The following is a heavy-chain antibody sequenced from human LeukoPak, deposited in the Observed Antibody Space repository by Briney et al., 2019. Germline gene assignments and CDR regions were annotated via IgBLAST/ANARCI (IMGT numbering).Heavy chain of an antibody. CDR2: SGST. Sequence: SETLSLTCTVSGGSISSYYWSWIRQPPGKGLEWIGYSGSTNYNPSLKSRVTISVDTSKNQFSLKLSSVTTADTAVYYCARGPSGYSDYWGQGTLVTVSS. V-gene: IGHV4-59*01. J-gene: IGHJ4*02. CDR1: GGSISSYY. CDR3: ARGPSGYSDY. D-gene: IGHD6-13*01.